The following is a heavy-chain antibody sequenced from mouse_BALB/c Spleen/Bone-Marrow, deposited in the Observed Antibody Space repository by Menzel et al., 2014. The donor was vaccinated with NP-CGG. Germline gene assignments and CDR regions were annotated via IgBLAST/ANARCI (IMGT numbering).Heavy chain of an antibody. J-gene: IGHJ4*01. CDR1: GYTFTTYW. CDR3: ARSKGAMDY. CDR2: INPTTGYT. V-gene: IGHV1-7*01. Sequence: QVQLQQSGAELAKPGASVKISCKASGYTFTTYWMHWVKQRPGQGLEWIGFINPTTGYTECNQNFKDKASLTADKSSSTAYMQLSSLASEDSAIYYCARSKGAMDYWGQGTSVTVSS.